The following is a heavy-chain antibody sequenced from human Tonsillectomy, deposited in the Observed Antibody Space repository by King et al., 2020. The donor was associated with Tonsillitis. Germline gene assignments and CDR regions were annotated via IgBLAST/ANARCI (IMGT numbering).Heavy chain of an antibody. Sequence: QLVQSGSELKKPGASVKVSCKASGYTFKNYAINWVRQAPGQGLEWMGWIDTNTGNPTYAQGFTGRFVFSLDTSVSTAYLQISSLKPEDTAVYYCARGVGGPDFGELNPVRIDYWGQGTLVTVSS. D-gene: IGHD3-10*01. V-gene: IGHV7-4-1*02. CDR2: IDTNTGNP. J-gene: IGHJ4*02. CDR1: GYTFKNYA. CDR3: ARGVGGPDFGELNPVRIDY.